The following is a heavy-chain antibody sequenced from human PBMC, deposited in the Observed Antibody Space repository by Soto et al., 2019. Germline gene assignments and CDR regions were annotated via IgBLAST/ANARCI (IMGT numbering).Heavy chain of an antibody. CDR2: IYYSGST. CDR3: ASGSWIQLWPHSFDY. D-gene: IGHD5-18*01. CDR1: GGSISSGGYY. J-gene: IGHJ4*02. Sequence: SETLSLTCTVSGGSISSGGYYWSWIRQHPGKGLEWIGYIYYSGSTYYNPSLKSRVTISVDTSKNQFSLKLSSVTAADTAVYYCASGSWIQLWPHSFDYWGQGTLVTVSS. V-gene: IGHV4-31*03.